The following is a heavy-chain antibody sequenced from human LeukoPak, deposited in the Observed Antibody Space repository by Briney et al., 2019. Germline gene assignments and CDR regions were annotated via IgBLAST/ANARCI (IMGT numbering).Heavy chain of an antibody. D-gene: IGHD3-22*01. J-gene: IGHJ1*01. Sequence: SETLSLTSAVYVGSFSGDYWSWIRQPPGKGLEWIGEINHSGSTNYNPSLKSRVTISVDTSKNQFSLKLSSVTAADTAVYYCARGDYYDSSGYYGPDEYFQHWGQGSLVTVSS. CDR3: ARGDYYDSSGYYGPDEYFQH. CDR1: VGSFSGDY. V-gene: IGHV4-34*01. CDR2: INHSGST.